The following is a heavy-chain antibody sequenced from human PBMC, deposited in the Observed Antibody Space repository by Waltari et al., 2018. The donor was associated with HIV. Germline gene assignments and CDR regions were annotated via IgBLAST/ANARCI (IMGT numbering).Heavy chain of an antibody. V-gene: IGHV4-4*07. CDR3: ARESGRGWTASSCWAMDV. CDR1: GGSIMSHY. J-gene: IGHJ6*02. CDR2: IDSSLIT. Sequence: QVQLQESGPGLVNPSETLSLTCTVSGGSIMSHYWTWIRQPAGKGLEWVGRIDSSLITNYNTSLMGRVTMSVEMSKTQCSRELTAVTAADAAMYYCARESGRGWTASSCWAMDVWGQGTTVTVSS. D-gene: IGHD6-13*01.